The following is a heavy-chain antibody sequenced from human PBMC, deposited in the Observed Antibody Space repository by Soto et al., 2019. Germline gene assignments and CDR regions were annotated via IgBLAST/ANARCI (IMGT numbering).Heavy chain of an antibody. V-gene: IGHV4-34*01. Sequence: PSGTLSLTCAVYGGSFSAYYWSCIRQPPGKGLEWIGEINHSGGTSCRPSLKSRVTISVDTSKSKFSLKLPSVPAADRAVYYCARGSVDTVDSRGFYEYWGQGTPVTVSS. J-gene: IGHJ4*02. CDR1: GGSFSAYY. CDR3: ARGSVDTVDSRGFYEY. D-gene: IGHD3-22*01. CDR2: INHSGGT.